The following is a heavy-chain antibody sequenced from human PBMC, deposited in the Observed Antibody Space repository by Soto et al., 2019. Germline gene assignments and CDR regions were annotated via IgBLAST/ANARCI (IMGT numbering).Heavy chain of an antibody. D-gene: IGHD6-19*01. Sequence: EVQLVESGGGLIQPGGSLRLSCTASGFTVSSNYMSWVRQAPGKGLEWVSVIYTGGYTYYADSVKGRFTISRDNSKYTLSLQMNSLRAEDTAVYFCARGRIAVAGHYSFDLWGQGTLVTVSS. CDR2: IYTGGYT. CDR1: GFTVSSNY. CDR3: ARGRIAVAGHYSFDL. V-gene: IGHV3-53*01. J-gene: IGHJ4*02.